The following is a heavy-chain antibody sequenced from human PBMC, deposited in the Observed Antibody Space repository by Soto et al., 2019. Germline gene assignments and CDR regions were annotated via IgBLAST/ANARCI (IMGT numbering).Heavy chain of an antibody. D-gene: IGHD1-26*01. Sequence: QLQLQESGPGLVKPSETLSLTCTVSGGSISSSSYYWGWIRQPPGKGLEWIGSIYYSGSTYYNPSLKSRVTISVDTSKNQFSLKLSSVTAADTAVYYCASQVEDYRGPFDYWGQGTLVTVSS. CDR2: IYYSGST. J-gene: IGHJ4*02. CDR1: GGSISSSSYY. V-gene: IGHV4-39*01. CDR3: ASQVEDYRGPFDY.